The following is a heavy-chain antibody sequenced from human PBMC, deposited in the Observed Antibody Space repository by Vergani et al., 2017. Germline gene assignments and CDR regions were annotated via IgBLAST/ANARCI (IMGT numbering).Heavy chain of an antibody. Sequence: QVQLVQSGAEVKKPGSSVKVSCKASGGTFSSYTISWVRQAPGQGLEWMGRIIPILGIANYAQKFQGRVTITADESTSTAYMELSSLRSEDTAVYYCARGGHCSSTSCLYNWFDPWGQGTLVTVSS. CDR3: ARGGHCSSTSCLYNWFDP. J-gene: IGHJ5*02. D-gene: IGHD2-2*01. CDR2: IIPILGIA. V-gene: IGHV1-69*02. CDR1: GGTFSSYT.